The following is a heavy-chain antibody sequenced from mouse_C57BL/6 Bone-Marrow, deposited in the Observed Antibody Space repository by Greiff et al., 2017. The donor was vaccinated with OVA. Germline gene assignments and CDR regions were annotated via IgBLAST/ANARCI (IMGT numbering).Heavy chain of an antibody. J-gene: IGHJ3*01. CDR1: GYTFTSSG. CDR3: ADYYGSSGFAY. D-gene: IGHD1-1*01. Sequence: VQLVESGAELARPGASVKLSCKASGYTFTSSGISWVKQRPGQGLEWIGEIYPRSGNTYYNEKFKGKATLTAGKSPSTAYMELRSLTSEDSAVYFCADYYGSSGFAYWGQGTLVTVSA. V-gene: IGHV1-81*01. CDR2: IYPRSGNT.